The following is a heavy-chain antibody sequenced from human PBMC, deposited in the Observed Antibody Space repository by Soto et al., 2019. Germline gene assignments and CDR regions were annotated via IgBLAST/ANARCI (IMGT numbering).Heavy chain of an antibody. V-gene: IGHV1-46*01. Sequence: GSPVKLACKASGYTYTIDYMHWVRQTPGQGLEWMGIINPSGGSTSYAQKFQGRVTMTRDTSTSTVYMELSSLRSEDTAVYYCARVSVGAISHFDYWGQGTLVTVHS. CDR2: INPSGGST. D-gene: IGHD1-26*01. J-gene: IGHJ4*02. CDR3: ARVSVGAISHFDY. CDR1: GYTYTIDY.